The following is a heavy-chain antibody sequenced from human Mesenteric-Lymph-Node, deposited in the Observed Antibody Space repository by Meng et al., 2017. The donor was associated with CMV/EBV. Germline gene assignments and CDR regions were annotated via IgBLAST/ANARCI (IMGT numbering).Heavy chain of an antibody. CDR1: GHMFTGFY. CDR3: ARASGGYDFWSGYQLRGNWFDP. CDR2: IDFNSGGT. Sequence: ASVKVSCKASGHMFTGFYIHWVRQAPGQGLEWMGWIDFNSGGTIYPQNFQGRVTMTRDTSITTVYMELTRLRSDDTAVYYCARASGGYDFWSGYQLRGNWFDPWGQGTLVTVSS. V-gene: IGHV1-2*02. D-gene: IGHD3-3*01. J-gene: IGHJ5*02.